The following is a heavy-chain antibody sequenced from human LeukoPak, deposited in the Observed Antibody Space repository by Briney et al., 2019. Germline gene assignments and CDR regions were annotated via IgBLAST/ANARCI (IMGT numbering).Heavy chain of an antibody. CDR2: INHSGST. CDR3: ARGKRGITMVRGVIIPFDY. D-gene: IGHD3-10*01. J-gene: IGHJ4*02. Sequence: SETLSLTCAVYGGSFSGYYWGWIRQPPGKGLEWIGEINHSGSTNYNPSLKSRVTISVDTSKNQFSLKLSSVTAADRAVYYCARGKRGITMVRGVIIPFDYWGQGTLVTVSS. V-gene: IGHV4-34*01. CDR1: GGSFSGYY.